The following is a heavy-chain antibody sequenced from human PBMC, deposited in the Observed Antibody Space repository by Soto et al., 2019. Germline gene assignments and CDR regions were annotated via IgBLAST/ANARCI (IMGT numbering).Heavy chain of an antibody. J-gene: IGHJ4*02. Sequence: QVQLQESGPGLVKPSQTLSLTCIVSGASLSSGDYYWSWIRQPPGKGLEWIAFIYYNGNNFYNPSLKRRVTIAIDTSNRQFSLTVRSVTAADTAVYYCARERRGGDSNGGVDYWGQGTLVTVSS. CDR2: IYYNGNN. V-gene: IGHV4-30-4*01. CDR1: GASLSSGDYY. D-gene: IGHD2-21*02. CDR3: ARERRGGDSNGGVDY.